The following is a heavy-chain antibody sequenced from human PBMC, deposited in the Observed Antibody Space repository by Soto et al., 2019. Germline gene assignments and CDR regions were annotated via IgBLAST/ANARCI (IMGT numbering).Heavy chain of an antibody. J-gene: IGHJ3*01. CDR1: GFTVTTYW. Sequence: EVQLVESGGGLVQPGGSLRLSCAASGFTVTTYWMTWVRQAPGKGLEWVANIKEDGSEKNYVDSVKGRFTISRDKAKNSVYLQMTSLRVEHTAVYYCARVEASSRAYGHRAVDLWGQGTMVTVSS. CDR3: ARVEASSRAYGHRAVDL. D-gene: IGHD6-19*01. V-gene: IGHV3-7*01. CDR2: IKEDGSEK.